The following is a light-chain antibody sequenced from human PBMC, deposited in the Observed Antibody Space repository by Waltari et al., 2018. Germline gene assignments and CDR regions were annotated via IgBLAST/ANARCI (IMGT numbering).Light chain of an antibody. CDR3: QQRNKWPRT. Sequence: EIVLTQSPATLSVSPGDRATLSCTASQTISADLAWYQHKPGLPPRPLSYDASNRATGNPARFRGSGSGTEFTLSISSLEPEDFAVYYGQQRNKWPRTFGQGTKVEIK. V-gene: IGKV3-11*01. J-gene: IGKJ1*01. CDR2: DAS. CDR1: QTISAD.